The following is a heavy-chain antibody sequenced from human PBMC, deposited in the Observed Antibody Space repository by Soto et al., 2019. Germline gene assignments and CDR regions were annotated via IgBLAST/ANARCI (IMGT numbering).Heavy chain of an antibody. J-gene: IGHJ6*02. V-gene: IGHV3-9*01. D-gene: IGHD1-1*01. CDR2: INWHSDKS. CDR1: GFTLDNYS. CDR3: AKGVRRNWNEMDV. Sequence: PGGFMRLSCAVFGFTLDNYSMRWVRQPAGKGLEWGSAINWHSDKSRFTASVSGPFTVSKESVKNFISLQMTSLKIEETVLYYCAKGVRRNWNEMDVWGQGTAVTVSS.